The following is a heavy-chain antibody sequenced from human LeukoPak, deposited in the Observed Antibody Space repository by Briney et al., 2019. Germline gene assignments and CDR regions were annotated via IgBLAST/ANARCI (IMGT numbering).Heavy chain of an antibody. V-gene: IGHV4-34*01. D-gene: IGHD2-2*01. CDR2: INHSGST. J-gene: IGHJ4*02. Sequence: PSETLSLTCAVYGGSFSGYYWSWIRQPPGKGLEWIGEINHSGSTNYNPSLKSRVTISVDTSKNQFSLKLSSVTAADTAVYYCARSYCSSTSCWQFDYWGRGTLVTVSS. CDR3: ARSYCSSTSCWQFDY. CDR1: GGSFSGYY.